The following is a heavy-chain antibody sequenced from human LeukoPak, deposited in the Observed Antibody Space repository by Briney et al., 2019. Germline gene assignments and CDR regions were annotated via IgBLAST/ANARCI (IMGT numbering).Heavy chain of an antibody. Sequence: SETLSLICTVSGGSISSSHYYWVWVRRAPGKGLEWIGSIYYSGNTYYNPSLKSRVTLSVDTSKNQFSLKVSSVTAAETAVYCCARQTSSYDVVNRLRTYHFDNWGRGTLVTVSS. CDR1: GGSISSSHYY. CDR2: IYYSGNT. D-gene: IGHD3-16*01. J-gene: IGHJ4*01. V-gene: IGHV4-39*01. CDR3: ARQTSSYDVVNRLRTYHFDN.